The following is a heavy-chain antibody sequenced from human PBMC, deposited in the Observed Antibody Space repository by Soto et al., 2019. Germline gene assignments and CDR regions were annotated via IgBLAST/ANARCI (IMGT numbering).Heavy chain of an antibody. V-gene: IGHV3-30*18. Sequence: GGSLRLSCAASGFTFSSYGMHWVRQAPGKGLEWVAVISYDGSNKYYADSVKGRFTISRDNSKNTLYLQMNSLRAEDTAVYYCAKQLRPGHYYYMDVWGKGTTVTVSS. D-gene: IGHD3-3*01. CDR1: GFTFSSYG. J-gene: IGHJ6*03. CDR2: ISYDGSNK. CDR3: AKQLRPGHYYYMDV.